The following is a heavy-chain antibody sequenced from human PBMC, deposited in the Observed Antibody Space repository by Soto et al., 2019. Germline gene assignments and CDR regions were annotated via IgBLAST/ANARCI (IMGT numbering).Heavy chain of an antibody. CDR3: ARDRGGRDV. J-gene: IGHJ6*02. CDR2: ILNRGDNK. V-gene: IGHV3-11*05. CDR1: GLTFSDYY. Sequence: QVQLVESGGGLVKPGGSLRLSCAASGLTFSDYYMNWIRQAPGKGLEWVSYILNRGDNKKYADSVQGRFTISRDNAKNSLYLERNIRRAEDTAVYDCARDRGGRDVWGQGTTVLVSS.